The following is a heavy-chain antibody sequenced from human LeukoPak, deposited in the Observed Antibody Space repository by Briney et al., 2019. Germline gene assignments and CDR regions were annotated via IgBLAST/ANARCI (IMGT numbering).Heavy chain of an antibody. CDR1: GGSIRIYY. V-gene: IGHV4-59*08. CDR3: ARQVVAVAGTGYFDY. D-gene: IGHD6-19*01. J-gene: IGHJ4*02. CDR2: IYHSGST. Sequence: SETLSLTCTVSGGSIRIYYWSWIPQPPGKGLEWIGHIYHSGSTNYNPSLKRRVTMSVDTSKNQFSLKLNSVTAADTAVYFCARQVVAVAGTGYFDYWGQGTLVTVSS.